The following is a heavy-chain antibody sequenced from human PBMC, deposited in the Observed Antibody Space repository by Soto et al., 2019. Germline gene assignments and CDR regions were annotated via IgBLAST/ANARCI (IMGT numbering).Heavy chain of an antibody. J-gene: IGHJ5*02. CDR3: ARVSIWLIVGATTGYYWFDP. D-gene: IGHD1-26*01. V-gene: IGHV4-4*02. CDR1: GGSISSSNW. Sequence: SETLSLTCAFSGGSISSSNWWSWVRQPPGKELEWIGEIYHSGSTNYKPNLKSRVTTSVDKSKNQFSLKLSSVTAADTAVYYCARVSIWLIVGATTGYYWFDPWGQGTLVIVSS. CDR2: IYHSGST.